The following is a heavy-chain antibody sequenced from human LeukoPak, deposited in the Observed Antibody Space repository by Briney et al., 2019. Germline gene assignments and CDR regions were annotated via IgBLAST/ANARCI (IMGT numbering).Heavy chain of an antibody. V-gene: IGHV3-7*03. J-gene: IGHJ4*02. CDR2: IKEDGSKK. D-gene: IGHD3-22*01. Sequence: GGSLRLSCAASGFTFSGHWMTWVRQAPGKGLEWVANIKEDGSKKNYVDSVKGRFTISRDNAKNSLYLQMTSLRAEDTAMYYCATPLGYHDNSGFHQGGDWGQGTLVTVSS. CDR3: ATPLGYHDNSGFHQGGD. CDR1: GFTFSGHW.